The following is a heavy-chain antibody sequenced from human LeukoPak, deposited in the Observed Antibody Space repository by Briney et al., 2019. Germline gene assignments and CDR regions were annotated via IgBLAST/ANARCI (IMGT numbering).Heavy chain of an antibody. CDR3: ARLNLRCSGGSCYWDAFDI. J-gene: IGHJ3*02. CDR2: ISYSGST. D-gene: IGHD2-15*01. Sequence: SETLSLTCTVSGGSITRSYYWGWVRQPPGKGLEWIGSISYSGSTYYNPSLKSRVIISVDTSKNQFSLKLSSVTAADTAVYYCARLNLRCSGGSCYWDAFDIWGQGTMVTVSS. CDR1: GGSITRSYY. V-gene: IGHV4-39*07.